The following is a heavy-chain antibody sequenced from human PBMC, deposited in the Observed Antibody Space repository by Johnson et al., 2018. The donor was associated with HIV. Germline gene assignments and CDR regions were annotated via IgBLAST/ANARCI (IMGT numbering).Heavy chain of an antibody. CDR2: IGTAGDT. CDR3: ARTSEWATYQDAFDI. D-gene: IGHD1-26*01. J-gene: IGHJ3*02. Sequence: VQLVESGGGLIQPGGSLRLFCAASGFIVSSNYMRWVRQAPGKGLEWVSGIGTAGDTYYPGSVKGRFTISRDNAKNSLYLQMNSLRAEDTAVFYWARTSEWATYQDAFDIWGQGTMVSVSS. CDR1: GFIVSSNY. V-gene: IGHV3-53*01.